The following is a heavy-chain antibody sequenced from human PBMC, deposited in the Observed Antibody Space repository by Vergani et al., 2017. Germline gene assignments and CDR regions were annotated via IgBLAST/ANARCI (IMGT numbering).Heavy chain of an antibody. D-gene: IGHD5-18*01. V-gene: IGHV3-21*01. CDR2: ISSSSSYI. Sequence: EVQLLESGGGLVQPGGSLRPSCAASGFTFSSYSMNWVRQAPGKGLEWVSSISSSSSYIYYADSVKGRFTISRDNAKNSLYLQMNSLRAEDTAVYYCARVGRYGNYFDYWGQGTLVTVSS. CDR1: GFTFSSYS. J-gene: IGHJ4*02. CDR3: ARVGRYGNYFDY.